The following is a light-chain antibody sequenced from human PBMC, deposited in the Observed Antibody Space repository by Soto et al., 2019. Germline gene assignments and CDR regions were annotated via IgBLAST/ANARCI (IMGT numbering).Light chain of an antibody. CDR3: QQSYGTPWT. V-gene: IGKV1-39*01. J-gene: IGKJ1*01. CDR2: AAS. Sequence: DIQMTQSPSSLSASVRDRITITCRASQSISNHLNWYQQKQGKXHNXXIYAASSLQRGVPSRFSVSVSGRDLVINLSSLQPEDAETYDGQQSYGTPWTFGQGTKVDIK. CDR1: QSISNH.